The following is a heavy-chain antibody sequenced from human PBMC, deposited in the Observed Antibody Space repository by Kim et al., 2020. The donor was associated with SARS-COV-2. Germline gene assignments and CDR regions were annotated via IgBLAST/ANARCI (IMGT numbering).Heavy chain of an antibody. Sequence: GGSLRLSCAASGFTFSSYAMSWVRQAPGKGLEWVSAISGSGGSTYYADSVKGRFTISRDNSKNTLYLQMNSLRAEDTAVYYCAKPYYDILTGYYTDGYYFDYWGQGTMVTVSS. J-gene: IGHJ4*02. V-gene: IGHV3-23*01. CDR2: ISGSGGST. D-gene: IGHD3-9*01. CDR1: GFTFSSYA. CDR3: AKPYYDILTGYYTDGYYFDY.